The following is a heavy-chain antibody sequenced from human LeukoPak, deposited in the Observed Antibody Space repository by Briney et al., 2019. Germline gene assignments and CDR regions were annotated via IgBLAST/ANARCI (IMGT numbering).Heavy chain of an antibody. Sequence: PGGSLRLSCAASGFTFSSYSMNRVRQAPGKGLEWVSYISSSSSTIYYADSVKGRFTISRDNAKNSLYLQMNSLRAEDTAVYYCARGGYSYDLDYWGQGTLVTVSS. CDR2: ISSSSSTI. CDR3: ARGGYSYDLDY. D-gene: IGHD5-18*01. CDR1: GFTFSSYS. J-gene: IGHJ4*02. V-gene: IGHV3-48*01.